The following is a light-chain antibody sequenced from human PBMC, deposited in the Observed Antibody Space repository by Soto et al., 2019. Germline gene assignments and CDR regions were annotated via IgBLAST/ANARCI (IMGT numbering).Light chain of an antibody. J-gene: IGLJ1*01. V-gene: IGLV2-14*03. CDR1: SSDVGGYNY. CDR3: SSYTSSTRYV. CDR2: DVS. Sequence: QSALTQPASVSGSPGQSITISCTGTSSDVGGYNYVSWYHHHPGKAPKLMIYDVSNRPSGVSNRFSGSKSGNTASLTISGLQAEDEADYYCSSYTSSTRYVFGTGTKLTVL.